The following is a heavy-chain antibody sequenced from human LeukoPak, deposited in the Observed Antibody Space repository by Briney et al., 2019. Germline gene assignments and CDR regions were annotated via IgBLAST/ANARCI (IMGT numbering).Heavy chain of an antibody. CDR1: GASINSDY. D-gene: IGHD3-10*01. CDR2: MYTGGSI. CDR3: ARERRGGWFDP. J-gene: IGHJ5*02. V-gene: IGHV4-4*07. Sequence: SETLSLTCTVSGASINSDYWSWIRQTAGKGLEWIGRMYTGGSINYNPSLMSRVTMSEDTSKNQLSLKLSSVTAADTAVYYCARERRGGWFDPWGQGTLVTVSS.